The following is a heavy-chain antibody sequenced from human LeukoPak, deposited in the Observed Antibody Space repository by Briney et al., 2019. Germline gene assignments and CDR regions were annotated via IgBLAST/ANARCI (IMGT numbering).Heavy chain of an antibody. Sequence: ASVKVSCKASGYTFTSYYMHWVRQAPGQGLEWMGIINPSGGSTSYAQKFQGRVTMTRGTSTSTVYMELSSLRSEDTAVYYCTRGGYCSSTSCLDFDYWGQGTLVTVSS. V-gene: IGHV1-46*01. CDR3: TRGGYCSSTSCLDFDY. D-gene: IGHD2-2*01. J-gene: IGHJ4*02. CDR2: INPSGGST. CDR1: GYTFTSYY.